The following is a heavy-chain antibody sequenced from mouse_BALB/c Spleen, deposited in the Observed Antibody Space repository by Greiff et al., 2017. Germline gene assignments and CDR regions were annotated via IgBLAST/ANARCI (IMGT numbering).Heavy chain of an antibody. CDR1: GFNIKDTY. CDR2: IDPANGNT. V-gene: IGHV14-3*02. J-gene: IGHJ4*01. D-gene: IGHD2-10*01. CDR3: ARRPYYYYAMDY. Sequence: VQLKESGAELVKPGASVKLSCTASGFNIKDTYMHWVKQRPEQGLEWIGRIDPANGNTKYDPKFQGKATITADTSSNTAYLQLSSLTSEDTAVYYCARRPYYYYAMDYWGQGTSVTVSS.